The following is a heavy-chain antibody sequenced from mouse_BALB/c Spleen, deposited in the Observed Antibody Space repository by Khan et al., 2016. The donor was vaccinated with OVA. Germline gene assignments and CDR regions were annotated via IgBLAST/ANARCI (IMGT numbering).Heavy chain of an antibody. CDR3: ARGGFYAMDY. Sequence: VELVESGPGLVAPSQSLSITCTVSGFSLTTYGVHWVRQPPGKGLEWLVVIWSDGITTYNSALKSRLSISKDHSKSQVFLKLNSLQTDDTAMYYCARGGFYAMDYWGQGASVTVSS. CDR1: GFSLTTYG. V-gene: IGHV2-6*02. J-gene: IGHJ4*01. CDR2: IWSDGIT.